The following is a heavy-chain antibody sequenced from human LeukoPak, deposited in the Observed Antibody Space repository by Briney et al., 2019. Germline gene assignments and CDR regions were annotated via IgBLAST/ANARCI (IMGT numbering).Heavy chain of an antibody. CDR1: GFTFSSYA. V-gene: IGHV3-64*02. D-gene: IGHD3-10*01. CDR3: AKTEGWFGELFSSNAFDI. J-gene: IGHJ3*02. CDR2: ISTNGGNT. Sequence: PGGSLRLSCAASGFTFSSYAVHWVRQAPGKGLEYVSAISTNGGNTYYADSVKGRFTISRDNSKNTLYLQMNSLRAEDTAVYYCAKTEGWFGELFSSNAFDIWGQGTMVTVSS.